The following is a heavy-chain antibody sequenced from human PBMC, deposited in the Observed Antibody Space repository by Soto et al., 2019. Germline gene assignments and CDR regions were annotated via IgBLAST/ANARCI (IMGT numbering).Heavy chain of an antibody. J-gene: IGHJ6*02. CDR2: IIPIFGTA. CDR1: AGTFSRYA. D-gene: IGHD3-3*01. CDR3: ARDFWSGYNTPSSGMDV. Sequence: GASVKVSCKASAGTFSRYAISWVRQAPGQGLEWMGGIIPIFGTANYAQKFQGRVTITADESTSTAYMELNSLRAEDTAVYYCARDFWSGYNTPSSGMDVWGQGTTVTVSS. V-gene: IGHV1-69*13.